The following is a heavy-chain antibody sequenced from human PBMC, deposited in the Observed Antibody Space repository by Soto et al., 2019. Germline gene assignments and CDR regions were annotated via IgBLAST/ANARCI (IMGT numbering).Heavy chain of an antibody. D-gene: IGHD3-9*01. CDR3: ARDPYYDILTGYEYYYYYGMDV. J-gene: IGHJ6*02. CDR1: GYIFTGYA. CDR2: IIPIFGTA. Sequence: SVKVSCKASGYIFTGYAISWVRQAPGQGLERMGGIIPIFGTANYAQKFQGRVTITADESTSTAYMELSNLRSEDTAVYYCARDPYYDILTGYEYYYYYGMDVWGQGATVTVSS. V-gene: IGHV1-69*13.